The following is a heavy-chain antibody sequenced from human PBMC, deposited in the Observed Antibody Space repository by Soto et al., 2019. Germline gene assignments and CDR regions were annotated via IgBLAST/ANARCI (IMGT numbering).Heavy chain of an antibody. Sequence: SETLSLTCTVSGGSISSSSYYWGWIRQPPGKGLEWIGSIYYSGSTYYNPSLKSRVTISVDTSKNQFSLKLSSVTAADTAVYYCARLTRQTTGATKSFDYWGQGTLVTV. D-gene: IGHD4-17*01. V-gene: IGHV4-39*01. CDR3: ARLTRQTTGATKSFDY. CDR2: IYYSGST. CDR1: GGSISSSSYY. J-gene: IGHJ4*02.